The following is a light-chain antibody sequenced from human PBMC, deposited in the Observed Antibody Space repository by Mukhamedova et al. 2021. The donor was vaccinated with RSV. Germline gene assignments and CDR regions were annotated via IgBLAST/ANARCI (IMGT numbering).Light chain of an antibody. CDR3: HQYHAWPKT. CDR2: GAS. V-gene: IGKV3-15*01. Sequence: SIGSDLAWYQQKPGQAPRFLISGASNRATGIPARFSGSASGTEFTLSISSLQSEDFAVYYCHQYHAWPKTFGQGTKVEIK. J-gene: IGKJ1*01. CDR1: SIGSD.